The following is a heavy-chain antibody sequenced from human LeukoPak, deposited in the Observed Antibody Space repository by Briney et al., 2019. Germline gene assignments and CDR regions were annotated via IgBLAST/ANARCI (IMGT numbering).Heavy chain of an antibody. V-gene: IGHV1-46*01. CDR2: INPSSGST. CDR1: GYTLISYD. CDR3: PSGRDHR. Sequence: ASVKVSCKASGYTLISYDLHWARQAPAQGLEWLGVINPSSGSTNYEQKFQGRVTITRATSTSTVYMELSSLRCEDTAMYYCPSGRDHRWGQKTLDSVS. J-gene: IGHJ5*02.